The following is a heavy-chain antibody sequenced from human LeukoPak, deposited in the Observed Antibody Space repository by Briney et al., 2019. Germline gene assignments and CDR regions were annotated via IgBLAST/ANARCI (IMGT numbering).Heavy chain of an antibody. J-gene: IGHJ1*01. D-gene: IGHD3-22*01. CDR3: ARDYDSSGYYSFQH. V-gene: IGHV3-74*01. CDR2: INGDGSSI. Sequence: GGSLRLSCAASGFTFSRYWMHWVRQAPGRGLVWVSRINGDGSSIRYADSVKGRFTNSRDNAKNTLYLQMHSLRAEDTAVYYCARDYDSSGYYSFQHWGQGTLVTVSS. CDR1: GFTFSRYW.